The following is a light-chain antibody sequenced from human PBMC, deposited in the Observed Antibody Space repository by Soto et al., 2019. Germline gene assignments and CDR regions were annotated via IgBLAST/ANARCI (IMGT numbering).Light chain of an antibody. J-gene: IGKJ1*01. V-gene: IGKV3-20*01. CDR2: VAS. CDR1: QSVNSNF. CDR3: QQYYTSPPT. Sequence: EIVLTQSPGTLSLSPGERATLSCKASQSVNSNFLAWYQRKPGQAPRLLIYVASYRAADIPYRFSGSGSVTDFTLTITRLETEDFAVYYCQQYYTSPPTFGQGTKVEI.